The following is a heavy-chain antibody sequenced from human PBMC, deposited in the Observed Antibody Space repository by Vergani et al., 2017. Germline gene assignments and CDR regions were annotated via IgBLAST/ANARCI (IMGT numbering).Heavy chain of an antibody. Sequence: QVQLQESGPGLVKPSQTLSLTCTVSGGSISSDNYSWSWIRQPAGKGLEWIGRIYTSGSTNYNPSLKSRVTISVDTSKNQFSLKLSSVTAADTAVYYCARGLIVVVPAAGWFDPWGQGTLVTVSS. D-gene: IGHD2-2*01. J-gene: IGHJ5*02. CDR2: IYTSGST. V-gene: IGHV4-61*02. CDR3: ARGLIVVVPAAGWFDP. CDR1: GGSISSDNYS.